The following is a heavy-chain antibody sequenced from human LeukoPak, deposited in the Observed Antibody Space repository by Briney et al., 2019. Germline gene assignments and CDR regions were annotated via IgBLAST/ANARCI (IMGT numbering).Heavy chain of an antibody. D-gene: IGHD1-14*01. CDR1: GGSISSDNYY. V-gene: IGHV4-30-2*01. CDR3: ARRPQGPAFDI. CDR2: IYHSGSI. Sequence: SETLSLTCTVSGGSISSDNYYWSWIRQPPGKGLEWIGYIYHSGSIYYIPSLKSRVTMSVDRSKNQFSLKLNSVTAADTAVYYCARRPQGPAFDIWGQGTMVTVSS. J-gene: IGHJ3*02.